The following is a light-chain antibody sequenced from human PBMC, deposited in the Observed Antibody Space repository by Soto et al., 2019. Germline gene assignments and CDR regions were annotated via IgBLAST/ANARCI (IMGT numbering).Light chain of an antibody. Sequence: EIVLTQSPGTLSLSPGERATLSCRASQSVSSSYLGWYQQKPGQAPRLLIYGASSRATGIPDRFSGSGSGTDFTLTISRLEPEDFAVYYCQQYGSSPHTFGQGTKVEIK. CDR2: GAS. CDR3: QQYGSSPHT. J-gene: IGKJ1*01. V-gene: IGKV3-20*01. CDR1: QSVSSSY.